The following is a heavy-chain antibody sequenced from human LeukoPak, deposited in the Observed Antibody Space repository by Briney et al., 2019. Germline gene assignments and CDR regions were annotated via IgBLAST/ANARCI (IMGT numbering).Heavy chain of an antibody. J-gene: IGHJ4*02. CDR1: GFTVSSNY. D-gene: IGHD3-3*01. CDR2: IYYSGST. V-gene: IGHV4-59*05. CDR3: ARSFSDFWSHFDY. Sequence: GSLRLSCAASGFTVSSNYMSWVRQAPGKGLEWIGSIYYSGSTYCNPSLKSRVTISVDTSKSQFSLKLSSVTAADTAVYYCARSFSDFWSHFDYWGQGTLVTVSS.